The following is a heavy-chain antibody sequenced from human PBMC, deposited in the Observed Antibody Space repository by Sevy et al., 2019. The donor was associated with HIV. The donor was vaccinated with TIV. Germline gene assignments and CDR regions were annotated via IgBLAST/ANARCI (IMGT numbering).Heavy chain of an antibody. CDR2: FDPEDGET. CDR3: ATAARQSSGSGSYRGGMDV. CDR1: GYTLTELS. Sequence: ASVKVSCKVSGYTLTELSMHWVRQAPGKGLEWMGGFDPEDGETIYAQKFQGRVTMTEDTSTDTAYMELSSLRSEDTALYYCATAARQSSGSGSYRGGMDVWGQGTTVTVSS. D-gene: IGHD3-10*01. J-gene: IGHJ6*02. V-gene: IGHV1-24*01.